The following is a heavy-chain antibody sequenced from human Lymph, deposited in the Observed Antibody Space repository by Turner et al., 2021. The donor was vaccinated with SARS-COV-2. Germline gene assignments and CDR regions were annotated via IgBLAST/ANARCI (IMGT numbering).Heavy chain of an antibody. CDR1: GFTFSSYA. J-gene: IGHJ4*02. CDR2: ISGSGDST. D-gene: IGHD1-1*01. Sequence: EVQPLESGGGFVQPGGSLRPSCPPPGFTFSSYAMSWVRQAPGKGLEWVPAISGSGDSTYYANYVKGRFTISRDNSKNTLYQQMISLRAEDSAVYYCAKGPNWYVLSAVDYWGQGTLVTVSS. CDR3: AKGPNWYVLSAVDY. V-gene: IGHV3-23*01.